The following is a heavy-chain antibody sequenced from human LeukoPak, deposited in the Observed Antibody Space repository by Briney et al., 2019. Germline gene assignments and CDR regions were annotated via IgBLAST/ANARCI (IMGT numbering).Heavy chain of an antibody. V-gene: IGHV1-18*01. CDR3: AGGIAAEGGFGYYYGMDV. CDR1: GYTFTSYG. J-gene: IGHJ6*02. D-gene: IGHD6-13*01. Sequence: ASVKVSCKASGYTFTSYGISWVRQAPGQGLEWMGWISAYNGNTNYAQKLQGRVTTTTDTSTSTAYMELRSLRSDDTAVYYCAGGIAAEGGFGYYYGMDVWGQGTTVTVSS. CDR2: ISAYNGNT.